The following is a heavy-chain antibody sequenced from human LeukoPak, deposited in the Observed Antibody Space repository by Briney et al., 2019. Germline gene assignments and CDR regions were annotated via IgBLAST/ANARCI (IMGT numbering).Heavy chain of an antibody. V-gene: IGHV4-30-2*01. CDR3: ARGKGDYGADYFDY. CDR2: IYHSGST. Sequence: SQTLSLTCAVSGGSISSGGYSWSWIRQPPGKGLEWIGYIYHSGSTYYNPSLKSRVTISVDRSTNQFSLKLSSVTAADTAVYYCARGKGDYGADYFDYWGQGTLVTVSS. J-gene: IGHJ4*02. CDR1: GGSISSGGYS. D-gene: IGHD4-17*01.